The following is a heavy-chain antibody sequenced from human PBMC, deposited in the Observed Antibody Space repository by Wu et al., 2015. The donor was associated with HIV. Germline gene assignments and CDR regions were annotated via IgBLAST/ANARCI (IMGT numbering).Heavy chain of an antibody. J-gene: IGHJ4*02. CDR2: IIPIFGKT. V-gene: IGHV1-69*13. CDR3: ASAYYYDSSGLQ. Sequence: QLVQSGAEMKNPGSSVKVSCKTSGGALSSYAISWVRQAPGQGLEWMGRIIPIFGKTVYAQKFQGRVMITADESTSTAYMELSTLRSDDTAVYYCASAYYYDSSGLQWGQGTLVAVSS. CDR1: GGALSSYA. D-gene: IGHD3-22*01.